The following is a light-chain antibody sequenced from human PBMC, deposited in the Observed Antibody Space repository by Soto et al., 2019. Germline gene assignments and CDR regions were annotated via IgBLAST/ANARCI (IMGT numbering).Light chain of an antibody. CDR3: QQYNSWPLT. V-gene: IGKV3-15*01. J-gene: IGKJ4*01. CDR2: GAS. CDR1: QSVSSN. Sequence: ERVMTQSPATLSVSPGERATLSCRASQSVSSNLAWFQQKPGQAPRLLIYGASTRATGIPARFSGSGSGTEFTLTISSLPSEDFAVYYCQQYNSWPLTFGGGTKVEIK.